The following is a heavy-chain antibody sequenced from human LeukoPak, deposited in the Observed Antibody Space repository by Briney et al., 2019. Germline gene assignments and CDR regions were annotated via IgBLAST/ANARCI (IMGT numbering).Heavy chain of an antibody. V-gene: IGHV3-7*01. Sequence: GGSLRLSCAASGFTFSSYSMSWVRQAPGKGLDWVANIKKDGSEKYYVDSVKGRFTISRDNAKNSLYLQMNSLRAEDTAVYYCAIPGGSSANWFDPWGQGTQVTVSS. CDR2: IKKDGSEK. D-gene: IGHD6-13*01. J-gene: IGHJ5*02. CDR3: AIPGGSSANWFDP. CDR1: GFTFSSYS.